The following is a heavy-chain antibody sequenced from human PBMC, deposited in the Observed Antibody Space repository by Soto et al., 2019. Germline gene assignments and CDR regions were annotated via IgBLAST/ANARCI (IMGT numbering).Heavy chain of an antibody. Sequence: QVQLVQSGAEVKKPGASVKVSCKASGYTFTSYDINWVRQATGQGLEWMGWMNPNSGNTDYAQKFQGRVTMTRNTXXXTXXXXXXXXXXXXXXXXXXXXXGLSXXXXXXXYYYGMDVWGQGTTVTVSS. D-gene: IGHD6-13*01. V-gene: IGHV1-8*01. CDR2: MNPNSGNT. J-gene: IGHJ6*02. CDR1: GYTFTSYD. CDR3: XXXGLSXXXXXXXYYYGMDV.